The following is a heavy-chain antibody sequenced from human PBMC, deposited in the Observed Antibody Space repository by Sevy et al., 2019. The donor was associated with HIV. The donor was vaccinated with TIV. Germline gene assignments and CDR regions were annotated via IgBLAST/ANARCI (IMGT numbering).Heavy chain of an antibody. V-gene: IGHV3-11*06. CDR1: GFTFGDYY. J-gene: IGHJ3*01. CDR3: ARGAYDV. CDR2: ISSRSSFT. Sequence: GGSLRLSCVGSGFTFGDYYISWIRQAPGKGLECVAYISSRSSFTNYTDSVRGRFTISRDNAKNEVFLQMNSLRAEDNGVYYCARGAYDVWGQGTTVTVSS.